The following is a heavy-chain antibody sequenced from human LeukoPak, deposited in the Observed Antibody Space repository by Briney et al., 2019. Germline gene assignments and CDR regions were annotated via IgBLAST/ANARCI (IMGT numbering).Heavy chain of an antibody. J-gene: IGHJ4*02. CDR1: GGSFSGYY. V-gene: IGHV4-34*01. D-gene: IGHD2-2*01. Sequence: PSETLSLTCAVYGGSFSGYYWSWIRQPPGKGLEWIGEINHSGSTNYNPSLKSRVTISVDTSKNQFSLKLSSVTAADTAVYYCASQESSTSYYLDYWGQGTLVTVSS. CDR3: ASQESSTSYYLDY. CDR2: INHSGST.